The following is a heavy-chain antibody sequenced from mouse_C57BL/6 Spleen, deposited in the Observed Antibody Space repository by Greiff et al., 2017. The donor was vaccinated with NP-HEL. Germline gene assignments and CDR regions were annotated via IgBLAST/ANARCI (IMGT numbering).Heavy chain of an antibody. CDR1: GFNIKDYY. CDR3: ARSWGYGYDGPWFAY. J-gene: IGHJ3*01. V-gene: IGHV14-2*01. CDR2: IDPEDGET. Sequence: VQLQKSGAELVKPGASVKLSCTASGFNIKDYYMHWVKQRTEQGLEWIGRIDPEDGETKYAPKFQGKATITADTSSNTAYLQLSSLTSEDTAVYYCARSWGYGYDGPWFAYWGQGTLVTVSA. D-gene: IGHD2-2*01.